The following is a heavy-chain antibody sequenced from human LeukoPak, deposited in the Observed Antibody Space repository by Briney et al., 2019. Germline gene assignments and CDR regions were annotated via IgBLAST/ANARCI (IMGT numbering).Heavy chain of an antibody. CDR2: MSAYNGNT. D-gene: IGHD2-2*01. CDR1: GYTVTSYG. V-gene: IGHV1-18*04. Sequence: ASVKVSCKASGYTVTSYGISGVRQAPGQGLEWRGWMSAYNGNTNEAQKLQGRVTMTTDTSSSTAYMELRSLRSDETAVYYCARGYCSSTSCYDNWFDPWGQGTLVTVSS. J-gene: IGHJ5*02. CDR3: ARGYCSSTSCYDNWFDP.